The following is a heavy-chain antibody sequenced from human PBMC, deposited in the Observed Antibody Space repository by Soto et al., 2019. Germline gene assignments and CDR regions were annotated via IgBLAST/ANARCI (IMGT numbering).Heavy chain of an antibody. CDR3: ARGGNRFLEWLFSLDY. V-gene: IGHV1-18*01. CDR2: ISAYNGNT. J-gene: IGHJ4*02. D-gene: IGHD3-3*01. CDR1: GYTFTSYG. Sequence: ASVKVSCKASGYTFTSYGISWVRQAPGQGLEWMGWISAYNGNTNYAQKLQGRVTMTTDTSTSTAYMELRSLRSDDTAVYYCARGGNRFLEWLFSLDYWGQGTLVTVSS.